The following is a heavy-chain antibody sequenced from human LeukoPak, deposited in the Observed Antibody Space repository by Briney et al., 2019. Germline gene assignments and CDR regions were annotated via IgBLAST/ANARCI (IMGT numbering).Heavy chain of an antibody. J-gene: IGHJ4*02. CDR3: ARARRIQLGAYFDY. CDR2: ISSSSSTI. CDR1: GFTFSSYE. Sequence: QPGGSLRLSCAASGFTFSSYEMNWVRQVPGKGLEWVSYISSSSSTIYYADSVKGRFTISRDNAKNSLYLQMNSLRAEDTAVYYCARARRIQLGAYFDYWGQGTLVTVSS. D-gene: IGHD5-18*01. V-gene: IGHV3-48*01.